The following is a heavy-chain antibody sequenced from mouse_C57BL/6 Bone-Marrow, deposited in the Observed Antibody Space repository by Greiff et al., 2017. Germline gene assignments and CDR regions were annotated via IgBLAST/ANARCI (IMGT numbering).Heavy chain of an antibody. V-gene: IGHV1-81*01. J-gene: IGHJ3*01. CDR2: IYPRSGNT. D-gene: IGHD3-2*02. CDR3: ARGQLRLRPFFAY. Sequence: VHLVESGAELARPGASVKLSCKASGYTFTSYGISWVKQRTGQGLEWIGEIYPRSGNTYYNEQFKGKATLTADKSSSTAYMELRSLTSEDSAVYFGARGQLRLRPFFAYWGQGTLVTVSA. CDR1: GYTFTSYG.